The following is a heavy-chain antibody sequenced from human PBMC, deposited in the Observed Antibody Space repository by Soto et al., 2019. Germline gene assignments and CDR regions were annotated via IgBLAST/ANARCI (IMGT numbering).Heavy chain of an antibody. CDR2: ISGSGGST. V-gene: IGHV3-23*01. CDR1: GFTFISYA. Sequence: PGGSLRLSCAASGFTFISYAMSWVLQAPGKGLEWVSAISGSGGSTYYADSVKGRFTISRDNSKNTLYLQMNSLRAEDTAVYYCAKGQQLVLVGYFDYWGQGTLVTVS. D-gene: IGHD6-13*01. J-gene: IGHJ4*02. CDR3: AKGQQLVLVGYFDY.